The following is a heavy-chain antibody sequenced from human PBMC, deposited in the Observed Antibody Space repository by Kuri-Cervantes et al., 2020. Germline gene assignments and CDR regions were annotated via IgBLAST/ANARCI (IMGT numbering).Heavy chain of an antibody. D-gene: IGHD6-13*01. CDR2: INHSGST. J-gene: IGHJ4*02. CDR3: ARDSAALHLLTLDY. V-gene: IGHV4-34*01. Sequence: SQTLSLTCAVYGGSFSGYYWSWIRQPPGKGLEWIGEINHSGSTNYNPSLKSRVTISVDTSKNQFSLKLSSVTAADTAVYYCARDSAALHLLTLDYWGQGTLVTVSS. CDR1: GGSFSGYY.